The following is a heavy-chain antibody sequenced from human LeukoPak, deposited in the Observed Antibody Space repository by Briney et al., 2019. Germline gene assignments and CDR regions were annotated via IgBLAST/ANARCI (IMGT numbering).Heavy chain of an antibody. V-gene: IGHV3-23*01. CDR1: GFIFRSYA. D-gene: IGHD2-8*02. J-gene: IGHJ4*02. CDR2: ISYSGDST. CDR3: AKTANNGWWSYDY. Sequence: PGGSLRLSCAASGFIFRSYAMSWVRQAPGKGLEGVSVISYSGDSTYYADSVRGRFTISRDNYKNTLYLELNSLRAEDTAIYYCAKTANNGWWSYDYWGQGTLVTVSS.